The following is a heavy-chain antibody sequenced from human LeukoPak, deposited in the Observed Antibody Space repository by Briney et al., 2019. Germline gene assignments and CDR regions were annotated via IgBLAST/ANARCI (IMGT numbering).Heavy chain of an antibody. V-gene: IGHV3-23*01. CDR3: AKDLAQVVVAATYDY. CDR1: GFTFSSYA. J-gene: IGHJ4*02. CDR2: ISGSSGST. Sequence: GGSLRLSCAASGFTFSSYAMSWVRQAPGKGLEWVSAISGSSGSTYYADSVKGRFTISRDNSKNTLYLQMNSLRAEDTAVYYCAKDLAQVVVAATYDYWGQGTLVTVSS. D-gene: IGHD2-15*01.